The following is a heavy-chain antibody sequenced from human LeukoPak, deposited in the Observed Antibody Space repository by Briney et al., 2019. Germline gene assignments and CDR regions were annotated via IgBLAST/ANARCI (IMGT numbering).Heavy chain of an antibody. V-gene: IGHV3-15*05. D-gene: IGHD1-14*01. CDR3: AVGLGKTDTDY. J-gene: IGHJ4*02. CDR1: GFTLRKAW. Sequence: GGALRLSCAASGFTLRKAWLIWVRQAPGKGLEWGARIKTLSQGGTTAYTAPVNGRFAISRDDSENRLYLQMNSLKSEDTAVYYCAVGLGKTDTDYWGQGTLVTVSS. CDR2: IKTLSQGGTT.